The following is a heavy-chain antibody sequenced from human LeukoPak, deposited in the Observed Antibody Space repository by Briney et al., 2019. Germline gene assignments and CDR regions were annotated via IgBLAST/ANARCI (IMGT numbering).Heavy chain of an antibody. CDR2: ISSSSSYI. D-gene: IGHD3-22*01. CDR1: GFTFSSYS. J-gene: IGHJ4*02. V-gene: IGHV3-21*01. CDR3: ARDDYYDSSGYGGHFDY. Sequence: GGSLRLSCAASGFTFSSYSMNWVRQAPGKGLEWVSSISSSSSYIYYADSVKGRFTISRDNAKNSLYLQMNSLRAEDTAVYYCARDDYYDSSGYGGHFDYWGQGTLVTVSS.